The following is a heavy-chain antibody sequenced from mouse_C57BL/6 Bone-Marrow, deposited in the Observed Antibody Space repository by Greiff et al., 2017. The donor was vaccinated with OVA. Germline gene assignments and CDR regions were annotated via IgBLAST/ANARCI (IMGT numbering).Heavy chain of an antibody. D-gene: IGHD2-3*01. Sequence: QVQLQQPGAELVRPGSSVKLSCKASGYTFTSYWMDWVKQRPGQGLEWIGNIYPSDSETHYNQNFKDKATLTVDKSSSTAYMQLSSLTSEDSAVYYCARLDGYWYFDVWGTGTTVTVSS. CDR2: IYPSDSET. V-gene: IGHV1-61*01. CDR3: ARLDGYWYFDV. J-gene: IGHJ1*03. CDR1: GYTFTSYW.